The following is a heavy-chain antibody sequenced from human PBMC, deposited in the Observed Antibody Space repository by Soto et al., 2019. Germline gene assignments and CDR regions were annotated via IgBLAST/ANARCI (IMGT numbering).Heavy chain of an antibody. J-gene: IGHJ4*02. Sequence: SETLSLTCTVSGGSISSSSYYWGWIRQPPGKGLEWIGSIYYSGSTYYNPSLKSRVTISVDTSKNQFSLKLSSVTAADTAVYYCARQDKSYGSGSYHDYWGQGTLVTVSS. V-gene: IGHV4-39*01. CDR2: IYYSGST. CDR3: ARQDKSYGSGSYHDY. D-gene: IGHD3-10*01. CDR1: GGSISSSSYY.